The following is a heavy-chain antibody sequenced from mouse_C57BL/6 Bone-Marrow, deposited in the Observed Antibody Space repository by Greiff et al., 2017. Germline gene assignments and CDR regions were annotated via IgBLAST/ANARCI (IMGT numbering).Heavy chain of an antibody. V-gene: IGHV1-50*01. Sequence: QVQLQQPGAELVKPGASVKLSCKASGYNFTSYWMQWVKQRPGQGLEWIGEIDPSDSYTNYNQKFKGKATLTVDTSSSTAYMQLSSLTSEDSAVYYCATGDYWGQGTTLTVSS. CDR1: GYNFTSYW. CDR3: ATGDY. CDR2: IDPSDSYT. J-gene: IGHJ2*01.